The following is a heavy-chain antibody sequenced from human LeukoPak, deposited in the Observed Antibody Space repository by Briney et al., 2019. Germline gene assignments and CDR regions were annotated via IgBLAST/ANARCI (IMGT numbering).Heavy chain of an antibody. Sequence: DPGRSLRLSCAASGFTFSSYAMHWVRQAPGKGLEWVAVISYDGSNKYYADSVKGRFTISRDNSKNTLYLQMNSLRAEDTAVYYCAKEAPPSGYDPPPYAFDIWGQGTMVTVSS. CDR3: AKEAPPSGYDPPPYAFDI. D-gene: IGHD5-12*01. CDR1: GFTFSSYA. J-gene: IGHJ3*02. V-gene: IGHV3-30-3*01. CDR2: ISYDGSNK.